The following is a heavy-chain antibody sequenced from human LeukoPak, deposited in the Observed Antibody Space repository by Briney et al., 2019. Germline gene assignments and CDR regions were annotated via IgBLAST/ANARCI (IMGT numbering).Heavy chain of an antibody. V-gene: IGHV4-34*12. CDR2: IIHSGST. Sequence: SETLSLTCAVYGGSFSGYYWSWIRQPPGKGLEWIGEIIHSGSTNYNPSLKSRVTISVDTSKNQFSLKLSSVTAADTAIYYCARDGRAGSLFAYWGQGTLVTVSS. D-gene: IGHD6-19*01. J-gene: IGHJ4*02. CDR1: GGSFSGYY. CDR3: ARDGRAGSLFAY.